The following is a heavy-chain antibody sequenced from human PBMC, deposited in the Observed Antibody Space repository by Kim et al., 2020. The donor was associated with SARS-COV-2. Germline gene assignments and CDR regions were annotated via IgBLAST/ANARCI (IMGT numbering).Heavy chain of an antibody. Sequence: SETLSLTCTVSGGSISSSSYYWGWIRQPPGKGLEWIGSIYYSGSTYYNPSLKSRVTISVDTSKNQFSLKLSSVTAADTAVYYCARKDYGGNSLFYWGQGTLVTVSS. CDR3: ARKDYGGNSLFY. J-gene: IGHJ4*02. CDR2: IYYSGST. V-gene: IGHV4-39*01. D-gene: IGHD4-17*01. CDR1: GGSISSSSYY.